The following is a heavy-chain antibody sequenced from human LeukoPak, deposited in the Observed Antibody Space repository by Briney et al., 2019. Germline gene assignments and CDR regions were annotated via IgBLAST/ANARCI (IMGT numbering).Heavy chain of an antibody. Sequence: PAGSLRLSCVGSGFSLEDYAMHWVRQVPGKGLEWVSSISWDSSQAYTDSVKGRFTISRDNDKNSLYLQMNSLRLEDTAFYYCIKDMGFDLLKDAFHVWGQGTLVTVSS. J-gene: IGHJ3*01. D-gene: IGHD3-9*01. CDR2: ISWDSSQ. V-gene: IGHV3-9*01. CDR3: IKDMGFDLLKDAFHV. CDR1: GFSLEDYA.